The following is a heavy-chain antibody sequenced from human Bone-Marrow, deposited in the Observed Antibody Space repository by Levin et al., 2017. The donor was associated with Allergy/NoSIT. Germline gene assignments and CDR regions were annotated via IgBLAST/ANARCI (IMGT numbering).Heavy chain of an antibody. D-gene: IGHD3-3*01. CDR2: INPNSGGT. Sequence: ASVKVSCKASGYSFTGFYMHWVRQAPGQGLEWMGRINPNSGGTNYAQKFQGRVSMTRDTSISTAYMELSRLTSDDTAVYYCARGVTYYDFWSAYYDGAFDIWGQGTMVTVSS. CDR3: ARGVTYYDFWSAYYDGAFDI. V-gene: IGHV1-2*06. CDR1: GYSFTGFY. J-gene: IGHJ3*02.